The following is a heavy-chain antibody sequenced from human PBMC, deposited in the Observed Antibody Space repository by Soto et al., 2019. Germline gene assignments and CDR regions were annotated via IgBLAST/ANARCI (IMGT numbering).Heavy chain of an antibody. Sequence: SETLSLTCIVSGGSINSNNYYWNWIRQTPGKGLEWIGYIHYTGTTHYNPSLKSRVIISVDTAKNQFSLKMSSMTAADTAVFYCVRQGRGYSFYESWGQGIPVT. J-gene: IGHJ4*02. CDR3: VRQGRGYSFYES. V-gene: IGHV4-30-4*01. CDR1: GGSINSNNYY. D-gene: IGHD5-18*01. CDR2: IHYTGTT.